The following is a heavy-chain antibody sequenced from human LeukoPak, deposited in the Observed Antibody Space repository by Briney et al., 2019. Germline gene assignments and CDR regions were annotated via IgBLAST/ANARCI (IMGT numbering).Heavy chain of an antibody. CDR3: AKGGAQRTLRWGMDY. V-gene: IGHV3-23*01. J-gene: IGHJ4*02. D-gene: IGHD4-23*01. CDR2: IDSTGFST. CDR1: GYSFSSSP. Sequence: GGSLRLSCAASGYSFSSSPMAWVRQAPGKGLEWVSIIDSTGFSTRDADSVKGRFSISRDNSKNTLYLQMNSLRPEDTAVYYCAKGGAQRTLRWGMDYWGQGALVTVSS.